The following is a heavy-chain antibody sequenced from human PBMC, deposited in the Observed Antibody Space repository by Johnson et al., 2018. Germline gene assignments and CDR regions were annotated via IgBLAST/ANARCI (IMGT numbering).Heavy chain of an antibody. D-gene: IGHD2-2*01. Sequence: VQLVESGGGLVQPGGSLRLSCAASGFTFSSYAMSWVRQAPGKGLEWVSGISGSGGSTYYVDSVKGRFTISRENSKNTVYLQLNTLRAEDTAVYYCAKDLSSIPPQCFHHWGQGTLVTVSS. CDR2: ISGSGGST. V-gene: IGHV3-23*04. CDR3: AKDLSSIPPQCFHH. CDR1: GFTFSSYA. J-gene: IGHJ1*01.